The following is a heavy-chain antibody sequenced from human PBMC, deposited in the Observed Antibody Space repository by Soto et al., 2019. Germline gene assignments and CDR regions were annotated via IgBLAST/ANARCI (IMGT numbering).Heavy chain of an antibody. CDR2: ISWNSGSI. Sequence: GGSLRLSCAASGFTFDDYAMHWVRQAPGKGLEWVSGISWNSGSIGYADSVKGRFTISRDNAKNSLYLQMNSLRAEDTALYYCAKGYDSSGYYFDYWGHGTLVTVSS. J-gene: IGHJ4*01. D-gene: IGHD3-22*01. V-gene: IGHV3-9*01. CDR1: GFTFDDYA. CDR3: AKGYDSSGYYFDY.